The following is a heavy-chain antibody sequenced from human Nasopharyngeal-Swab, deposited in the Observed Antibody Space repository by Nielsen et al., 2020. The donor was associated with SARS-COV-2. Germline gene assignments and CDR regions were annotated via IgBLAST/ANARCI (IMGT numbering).Heavy chain of an antibody. Sequence: GGSLRLSCASSGFTFRSYGMHWVRQAPGKGLEWVALIWYDGSNKYYADSVKGRFTISGDNSKNTLYLQINSLRAEDTAVYYCARGNDFRSGYHPYYYDYWGQGTVVTVSS. CDR3: ARGNDFRSGYHPYYYDY. V-gene: IGHV3-33*01. J-gene: IGHJ4*02. CDR2: IWYDGSNK. CDR1: GFTFRSYG. D-gene: IGHD3-3*01.